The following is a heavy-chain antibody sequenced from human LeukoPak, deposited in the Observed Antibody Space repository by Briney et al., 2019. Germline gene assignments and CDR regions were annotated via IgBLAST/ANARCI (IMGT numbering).Heavy chain of an antibody. D-gene: IGHD3-10*01. Sequence: GGSLRLSCAASAFTFSGSAIHWVRQASGKGLEWVGRIRSKANNCATAYAASVEGRFTISRDDSKSTAYLQMNSLKTEDTAVYYCTRLTGADVFDIWGQGTMVTVSS. CDR3: TRLTGADVFDI. J-gene: IGHJ3*02. CDR1: AFTFSGSA. V-gene: IGHV3-73*01. CDR2: IRSKANNCAT.